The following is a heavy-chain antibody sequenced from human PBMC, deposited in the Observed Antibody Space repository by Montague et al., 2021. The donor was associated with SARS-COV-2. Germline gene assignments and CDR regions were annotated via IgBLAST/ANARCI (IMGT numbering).Heavy chain of an antibody. Sequence: FLSLSFSASGFTVSSYWMHWVRQAPGKGLVWVSHINSDGTTINYVDSVKGRFTISRDSAKNTLYLQMNSLRVEDTAVYYYARGGSSGLGYWGQGTLVTVSS. D-gene: IGHD6-6*01. V-gene: IGHV3-74*01. CDR1: GFTVSSYW. CDR3: ARGGSSGLGY. J-gene: IGHJ4*02. CDR2: INSDGTTI.